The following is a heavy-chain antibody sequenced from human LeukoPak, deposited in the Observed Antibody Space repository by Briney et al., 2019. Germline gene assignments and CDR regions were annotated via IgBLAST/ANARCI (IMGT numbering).Heavy chain of an antibody. J-gene: IGHJ6*03. CDR3: ARVYDKDV. Sequence: SETLSLTCTVSGASISSYYWSWIRQPAGKGLEWIGRIFTSGSTHYNPSLKSRVTMSVDTSKKQFSLRLSSVTAADTAVYYCARVYDKDVWGKGTTVTVSS. CDR2: IFTSGST. CDR1: GASISSYY. V-gene: IGHV4-4*07.